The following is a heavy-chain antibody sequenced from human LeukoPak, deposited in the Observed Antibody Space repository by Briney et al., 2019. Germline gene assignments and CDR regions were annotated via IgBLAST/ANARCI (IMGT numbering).Heavy chain of an antibody. J-gene: IGHJ4*02. V-gene: IGHV3-21*01. CDR1: GFTFSNYN. CDR3: ARTLYSIAPAVDDYFDS. D-gene: IGHD6-25*01. Sequence: SGGSLRLSCAASGFTFSNYNMNWVRQAPGKGLEWVSSISSSSIYISYADSVKGRFTISRDNTKNALYLQMNSLRAEDTAVFYCARTLYSIAPAVDDYFDSWGQGTLVTVSS. CDR2: ISSSSIYI.